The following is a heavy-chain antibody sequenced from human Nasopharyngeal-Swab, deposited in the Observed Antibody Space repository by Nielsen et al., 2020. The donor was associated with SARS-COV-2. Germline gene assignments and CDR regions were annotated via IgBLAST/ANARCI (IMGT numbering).Heavy chain of an antibody. V-gene: IGHV4-59*01. D-gene: IGHD1-26*01. J-gene: IGHJ5*02. CDR2: IYYSGST. CDR3: ARGIVGATDWGGWFDP. Sequence: IRQSPGQGLEWIGYIYYSGSTNYNPSLKSRVTISVDTSKNQFSLKLSSVTAADTAVYYCARGIVGATDWGGWFDPWGQGTLVTVSS.